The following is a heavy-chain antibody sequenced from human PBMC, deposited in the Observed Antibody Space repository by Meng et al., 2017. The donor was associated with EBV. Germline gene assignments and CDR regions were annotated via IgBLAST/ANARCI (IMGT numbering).Heavy chain of an antibody. CDR3: ARGSGRWTFDY. D-gene: IGHD1-26*01. CDR2: ISNSGTTI. V-gene: IGHV3-11*01. Sequence: QLVQSGGYLVKPGGSLRLSCAASGFIFSDFYMSWIRQTPGKGLEWISYISNSGTTIKYADSVKGRFTISRDNAKNSLYLQMNSLRADDTAVYYCARGSGRWTFDYWGQGTLVTVSS. J-gene: IGHJ4*02. CDR1: GFIFSDFY.